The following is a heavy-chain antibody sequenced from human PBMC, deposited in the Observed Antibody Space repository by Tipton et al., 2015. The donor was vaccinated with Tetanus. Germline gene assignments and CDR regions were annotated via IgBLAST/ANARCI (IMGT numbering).Heavy chain of an antibody. J-gene: IGHJ6*02. CDR3: ARSHIRGFNNFWSGDYTWVEQADGMDV. D-gene: IGHD3-3*01. CDR2: ISGSSNYI. V-gene: IGHV3-21*01. Sequence: SLRLSCGASGFNFSSYNMNWVRQAPGKGLEWVSSISGSSNYIYYVDSLKGRFTISRDNAKNSLYLQMNSLRAEDTAVYYCARSHIRGFNNFWSGDYTWVEQADGMDVWGQGTTVTVSS. CDR1: GFNFSSYN.